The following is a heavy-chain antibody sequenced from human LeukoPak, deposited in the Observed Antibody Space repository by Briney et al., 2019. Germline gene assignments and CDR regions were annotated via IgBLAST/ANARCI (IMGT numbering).Heavy chain of an antibody. Sequence: GGSLRLSCAASGFTFSSYDMHWVRQATGKGLEWVSAIGTAGDTYYPGSVKGRFTISRENAKNSLYLQMNSLKTEDTAVYYCTTDHPPGVAGRFGSNWGQGTLVTVSS. J-gene: IGHJ4*02. V-gene: IGHV3-13*01. CDR2: IGTAGDT. CDR1: GFTFSSYD. CDR3: TTDHPPGVAGRFGSN. D-gene: IGHD6-19*01.